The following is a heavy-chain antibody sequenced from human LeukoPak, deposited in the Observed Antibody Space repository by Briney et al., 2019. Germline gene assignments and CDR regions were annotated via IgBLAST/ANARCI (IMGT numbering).Heavy chain of an antibody. J-gene: IGHJ6*02. Sequence: GSLRLSCAASGFTFDDYGMSWVRQAPGKGLEWVSGINWNGGSTGYADSVKGRFTISRDNAKNSLYLQMNSLRAEDTALYHCARGSRSYRYYYYYYGMDVWGQGTTVTVSS. D-gene: IGHD3-16*02. CDR1: GFTFDDYG. CDR2: INWNGGST. CDR3: ARGSRSYRYYYYYYGMDV. V-gene: IGHV3-20*01.